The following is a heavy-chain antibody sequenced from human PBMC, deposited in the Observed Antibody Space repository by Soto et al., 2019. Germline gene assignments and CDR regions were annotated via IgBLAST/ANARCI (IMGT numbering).Heavy chain of an antibody. J-gene: IGHJ3*02. CDR1: GGTFSSYT. Sequence: ASVKVSCKASGGTFSSYTISWVRQAPGQGLEWMGRIIPILGIANYAQKFQGRVTITADKSTSTAYMELSSLRSEDTAVYYCARGGAIGYCSSTSCPNPDAFDIWGQGTMVTVSS. D-gene: IGHD2-2*03. V-gene: IGHV1-69*02. CDR3: ARGGAIGYCSSTSCPNPDAFDI. CDR2: IIPILGIA.